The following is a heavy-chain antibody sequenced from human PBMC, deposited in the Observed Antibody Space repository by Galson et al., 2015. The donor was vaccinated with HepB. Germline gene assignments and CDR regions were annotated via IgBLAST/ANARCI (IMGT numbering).Heavy chain of an antibody. CDR2: ISSSSSTI. J-gene: IGHJ3*02. V-gene: IGHV3-48*04. CDR1: GFTFSSYS. D-gene: IGHD3-9*01. CDR3: ARDVDILTGQDDAFDI. Sequence: SLRLSCAASGFTFSSYSMNWVRQAPGKGLEWVSYISSSSSTIYYADSVKGRFTISRDNAKNSLYLQMNSLRAEDTAVYYCARDVDILTGQDDAFDIWGQGTMVTVSS.